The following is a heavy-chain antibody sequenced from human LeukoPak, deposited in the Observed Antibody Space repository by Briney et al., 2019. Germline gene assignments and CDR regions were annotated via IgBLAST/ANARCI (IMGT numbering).Heavy chain of an antibody. V-gene: IGHV4-39*01. Sequence: PSETLSLTCTVSGGSISSSSFYWGWIRQPPGKGLEWIGSIYYSGSTYYNPPLKSRVTISVDTSKNQFSLKLSSVTAADTAVYYCARFGVTATYYYGSGSPSFTRDDYWGQGTLVTVSS. CDR1: GGSISSSSFY. CDR3: ARFGVTATYYYGSGSPSFTRDDY. D-gene: IGHD3-10*01. J-gene: IGHJ4*02. CDR2: IYYSGST.